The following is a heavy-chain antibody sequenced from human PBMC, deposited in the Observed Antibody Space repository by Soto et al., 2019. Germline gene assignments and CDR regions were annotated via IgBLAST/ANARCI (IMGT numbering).Heavy chain of an antibody. V-gene: IGHV3-30*18. J-gene: IGHJ4*02. CDR3: SKDPSAYWGGDCYPYYFDY. CDR1: GFTFSSYG. D-gene: IGHD2-21*02. Sequence: QVQLVESGGGVVQPGRSLRLSCAASGFTFSSYGMHWVRQAPGKGLEWVAVISYDGSNKYYADSVKGRFTISRDNYKNTLSLQINSLIAEDKAVYYCSKDPSAYWGGDCYPYYFDYWGQGTLVTVCS. CDR2: ISYDGSNK.